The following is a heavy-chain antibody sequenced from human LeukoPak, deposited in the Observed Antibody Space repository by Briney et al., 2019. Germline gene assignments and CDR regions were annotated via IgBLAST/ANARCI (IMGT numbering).Heavy chain of an antibody. V-gene: IGHV4-39*01. D-gene: IGHD2-15*01. Sequence: PSETLSLTCTVFGGSISSSSYYWGWIRQPPGKGLEWIGSIYYSGSTYYNPSLKSRVTISVDTSKNQFSLKLSSATAADTAVYYCARHGGPIVVVVAATPRWFDPWGQGTLVTVSS. CDR1: GGSISSSSYY. CDR3: ARHGGPIVVVVAATPRWFDP. CDR2: IYYSGST. J-gene: IGHJ5*02.